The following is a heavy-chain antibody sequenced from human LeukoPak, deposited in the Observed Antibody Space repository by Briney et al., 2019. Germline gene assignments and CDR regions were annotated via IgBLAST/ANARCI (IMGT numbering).Heavy chain of an antibody. CDR3: ARDLGSGSYSDY. J-gene: IGHJ4*02. Sequence: PGGSLRLSCAASGFTFSSYGMHWVRQAPGKGLEWVAVIWYDGSNKYYADSVKGRFTISRDNSKNTLYLQMNSLRAEDTAVYYCARDLGSGSYSDYWGQGTLVTVSS. V-gene: IGHV3-33*01. CDR1: GFTFSSYG. CDR2: IWYDGSNK. D-gene: IGHD3-10*02.